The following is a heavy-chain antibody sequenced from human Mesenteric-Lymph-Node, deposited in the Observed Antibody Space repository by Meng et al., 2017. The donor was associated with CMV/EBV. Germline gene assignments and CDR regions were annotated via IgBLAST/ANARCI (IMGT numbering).Heavy chain of an antibody. D-gene: IGHD6-19*01. CDR3: AKDGSGWEYFDY. CDR1: GFTFSSYA. Sequence: CAASGFTFSSYAMTWVRQAPGKGLEWVSTIGGSGGRTYYADSVKGRFTISRGNSKNTLYLQMNSLRAEDTAVYYCAKDGSGWEYFDYWGQGTLVTVSS. CDR2: IGGSGGRT. V-gene: IGHV3-23*01. J-gene: IGHJ4*02.